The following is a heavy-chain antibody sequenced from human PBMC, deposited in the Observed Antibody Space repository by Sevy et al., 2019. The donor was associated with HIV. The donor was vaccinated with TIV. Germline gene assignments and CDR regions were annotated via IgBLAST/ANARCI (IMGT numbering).Heavy chain of an antibody. J-gene: IGHJ6*02. V-gene: IGHV4-59*01. CDR2: IYYSGRT. CDR3: ARPYSNFYYAMDV. D-gene: IGHD3-3*02. CDR1: GDSISGYY. Sequence: SETLSLTCSVSGDSISGYYWSWNRQPPGKGLEWIGYIYYSGRTDYNPSLKSRVTISADTSKNQFSLKLNSVTAADTAVYYCARPYSNFYYAMDVWGQGTTVTVSS.